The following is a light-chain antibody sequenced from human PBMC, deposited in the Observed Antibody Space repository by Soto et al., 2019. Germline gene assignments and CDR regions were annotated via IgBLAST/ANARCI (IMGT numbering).Light chain of an antibody. Sequence: QSVLTQPPSVSGAPGQRVTISCTGSSSNIGAGYDVHWYQQLPGTAPKLLIYGNSNRPSGVPDRFSGSKSGTSASLAITGLQVEDEANYSCQSYDSSLSVYFFGTGTKVTAL. CDR1: SSNIGAGYD. J-gene: IGLJ1*01. V-gene: IGLV1-40*01. CDR3: QSYDSSLSVYF. CDR2: GNS.